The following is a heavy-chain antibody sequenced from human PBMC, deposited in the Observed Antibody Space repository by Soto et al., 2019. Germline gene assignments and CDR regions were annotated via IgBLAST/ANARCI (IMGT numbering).Heavy chain of an antibody. CDR3: ARDYCSSTSCPYGMDV. CDR1: GFTFSSYA. J-gene: IGHJ6*02. D-gene: IGHD2-2*01. V-gene: IGHV3-30-3*01. Sequence: PGGSLRLSCAASGFTFSSYAMHWVRQAPGKGLEWVAVISYDGSNKYYADSVKGRFTISRDNSKNTLYLQMNSLRAEDTAVYYCARDYCSSTSCPYGMDVWGQGTTVTVSS. CDR2: ISYDGSNK.